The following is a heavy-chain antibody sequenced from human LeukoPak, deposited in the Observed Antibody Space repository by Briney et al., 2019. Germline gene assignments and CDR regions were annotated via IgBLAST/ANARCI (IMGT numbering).Heavy chain of an antibody. CDR2: IYPGDSDT. D-gene: IGHD3-10*02. Sequence: GESLKISCKGSGYSFTSYWIGWVRQMPGKGLEWMGIIYPGDSDTRYSPSFQGQVTISADKSISTAYLQWSSLKASDTAMYYCAGVRGVNGDVPWSFDPWGQGTLVTVSS. CDR3: AGVRGVNGDVPWSFDP. CDR1: GYSFTSYW. V-gene: IGHV5-51*01. J-gene: IGHJ5*02.